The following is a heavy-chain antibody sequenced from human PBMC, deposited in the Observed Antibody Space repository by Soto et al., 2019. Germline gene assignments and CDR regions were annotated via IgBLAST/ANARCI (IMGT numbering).Heavy chain of an antibody. CDR3: ARGNHRWLQLWYFDL. Sequence: QVQLVQSGAEVKKPGSSVTVSCKASGGTFSSYTISWVRQAPGQGFEWMGGIIPIFGTANYAQKFQGRVTITAAESTSTAYMELSSLRSEDTAVYYCARGNHRWLQLWYFDLWGRGTLVTVSS. CDR2: IIPIFGTA. CDR1: GGTFSSYT. D-gene: IGHD5-12*01. J-gene: IGHJ2*01. V-gene: IGHV1-69*12.